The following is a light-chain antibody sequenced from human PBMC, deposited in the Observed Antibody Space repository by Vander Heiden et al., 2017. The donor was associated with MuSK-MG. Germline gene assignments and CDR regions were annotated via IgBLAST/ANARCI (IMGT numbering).Light chain of an antibody. CDR3: SQYTSSSTWV. Sequence: QSALTQPASVSGSPGQSITISCTGTSSDVGGYNYVSWYQQHPGNAPILMIYDVSNRPSGVSNRFSASKSGTTASPTTSGLQAEDEADYYCSQYTSSSTWVFGGGTKLTVL. CDR1: SSDVGGYNY. CDR2: DVS. V-gene: IGLV2-14*01. J-gene: IGLJ3*02.